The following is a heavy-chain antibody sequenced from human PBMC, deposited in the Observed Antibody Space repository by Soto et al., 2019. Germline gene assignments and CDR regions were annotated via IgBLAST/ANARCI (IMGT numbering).Heavy chain of an antibody. J-gene: IGHJ6*02. CDR2: INHSGST. CDR3: ASKGXALDSSSWYHYYYGMDV. D-gene: IGHD6-13*01. Sequence: SETLSLTCAVYGGSFSGYYWSWIRQPPGKGLEWIGEINHSGSTNYNPSLKSRVTISVDTSKNQFSLKLSSVTAADTAVYYCASKGXALDSSSWYHYYYGMDVWGQGTTVTVSS. CDR1: GGSFSGYY. V-gene: IGHV4-34*01.